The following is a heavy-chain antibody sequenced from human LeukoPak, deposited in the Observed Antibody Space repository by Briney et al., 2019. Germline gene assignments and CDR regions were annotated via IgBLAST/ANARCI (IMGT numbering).Heavy chain of an antibody. CDR3: ARDRGDDSSGYYYPDY. J-gene: IGHJ4*02. Sequence: ASVKVSCKASGYTFTGYYMHWVRQAPGHGLDWMGRFNPNSGGTNYAQKFQGRVTMTRVTSISTAYMELSRLRSDDTAVYYCARDRGDDSSGYYYPDYWGQGTLVTVSS. V-gene: IGHV1-2*06. CDR1: GYTFTGYY. D-gene: IGHD3-22*01. CDR2: FNPNSGGT.